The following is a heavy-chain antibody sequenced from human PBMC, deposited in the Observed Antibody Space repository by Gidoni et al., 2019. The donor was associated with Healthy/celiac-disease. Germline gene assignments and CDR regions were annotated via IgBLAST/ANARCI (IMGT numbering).Heavy chain of an antibody. J-gene: IGHJ6*03. CDR1: GFTFRSYS. Sequence: EVQLVASGGGLVQPGGSLRLSCAASGFTFRSYSMNWVRQAPGKGLEWVSYISSSSSTIYYADSVKGRFTISRDNAKNSLYLQMNSLRAEDTAVYYCARARYLTAAAGYYYYMDVWGKGTTVTVSS. D-gene: IGHD6-13*01. V-gene: IGHV3-48*01. CDR3: ARARYLTAAAGYYYYMDV. CDR2: ISSSSSTI.